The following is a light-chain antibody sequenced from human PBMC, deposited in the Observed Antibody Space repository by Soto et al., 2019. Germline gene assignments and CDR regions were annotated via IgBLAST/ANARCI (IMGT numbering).Light chain of an antibody. V-gene: IGKV4-1*01. J-gene: IGKJ4*01. Sequence: DIVMTQSPESLAVSLGERATINCKSSQSVLYSSNNKNYLAWYQHKPGQPPKLLIYWASTRESGVPDRFSGSGSGTDFTLTISSLQAEDVAVYYCQQYYSTPLTFGGGTKVEIK. CDR3: QQYYSTPLT. CDR2: WAS. CDR1: QSVLYSSNNKNY.